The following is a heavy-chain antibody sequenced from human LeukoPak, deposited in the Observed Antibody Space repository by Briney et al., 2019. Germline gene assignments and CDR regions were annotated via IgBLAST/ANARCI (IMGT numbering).Heavy chain of an antibody. Sequence: GGSLRLSCAASGFTFIDYSMNWVRQAPGKGLEWVSSISPSSSYIYYADSVKGRFTISRDNAKNSLYLQMVSLRDEDTAVYYCAREKGYSGSSFDDWGQGTLVTVSS. CDR2: ISPSSSYI. J-gene: IGHJ4*02. CDR1: GFTFIDYS. V-gene: IGHV3-21*01. CDR3: AREKGYSGSSFDD. D-gene: IGHD1-26*01.